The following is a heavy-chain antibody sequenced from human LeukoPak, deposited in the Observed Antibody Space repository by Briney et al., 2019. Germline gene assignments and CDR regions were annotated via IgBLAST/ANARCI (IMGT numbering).Heavy chain of an antibody. V-gene: IGHV4-61*02. D-gene: IGHD6-19*01. Sequence: SETLSLTCTVSGGSISSGSYYWSWIRQPAGKGLEWIGRIYTSGSTNYNPSLKSRVTISVDTSKNQFSLKLSSVTAADTAVYYCARGSVAVDDEEYFQHWGQGTLVTVSS. CDR2: IYTSGST. CDR1: GGSISSGSYY. J-gene: IGHJ1*01. CDR3: ARGSVAVDDEEYFQH.